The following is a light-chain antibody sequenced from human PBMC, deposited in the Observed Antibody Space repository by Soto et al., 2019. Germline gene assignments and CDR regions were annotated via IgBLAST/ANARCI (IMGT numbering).Light chain of an antibody. V-gene: IGKV1-5*03. CDR1: QSISKW. Sequence: DIKMTQSPSTLSASVGDRVTITCRATQSISKWLAWYQQKPEKAPKLLIYEASSLDSGVRSRFSGSGSETEFSLSIRSLPTDDFANYYCKQPSYRLGQGTKLEIK. J-gene: IGKJ2*03. CDR2: EAS. CDR3: KQPSYR.